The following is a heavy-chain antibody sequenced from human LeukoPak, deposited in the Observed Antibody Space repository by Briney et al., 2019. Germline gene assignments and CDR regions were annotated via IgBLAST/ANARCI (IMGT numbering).Heavy chain of an antibody. CDR3: SHSTTDNYCDYGGAFHI. Sequence: SGPTLVKPTQTLTLTCTFSGFSFSTSGVGVGWIRQPPGKALEWLAFIYWNDDKRYSPSLKSRLIITKDTSKNQVVLTMTNMDPVEPGTYYRSHSTTDNYCDYGGAFHIWGQGTMVTVSS. J-gene: IGHJ3*02. D-gene: IGHD4-17*01. V-gene: IGHV2-5*01. CDR1: GFSFSTSGVG. CDR2: IYWNDDK.